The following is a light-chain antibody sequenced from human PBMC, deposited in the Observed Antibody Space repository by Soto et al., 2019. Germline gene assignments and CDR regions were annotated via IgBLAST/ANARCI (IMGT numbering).Light chain of an antibody. Sequence: DIVMTQSPDSLAVSLGERATINCKSGQSVLFSSNNKNYLAWYQQKPGQPPKLLIYWASTRESGVPDRFSASGSGTDFTLTISSLQAEDVAVYYCQQYYSTPWTFGQGTKVEIK. CDR2: WAS. CDR3: QQYYSTPWT. J-gene: IGKJ1*01. CDR1: QSVLFSSNNKNY. V-gene: IGKV4-1*01.